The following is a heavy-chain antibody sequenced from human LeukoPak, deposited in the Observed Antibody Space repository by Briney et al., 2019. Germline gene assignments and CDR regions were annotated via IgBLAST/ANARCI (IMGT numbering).Heavy chain of an antibody. D-gene: IGHD6-13*01. J-gene: IGHJ4*02. CDR1: GFTFSSYA. CDR2: ISGSGGST. CDR3: AKRAGYSSSPSPNVDY. V-gene: IGHV3-23*01. Sequence: GGSLRLSCAASGFTFSSYAMSWVRQAPGKGLEWVSAISGSGGSTYYADSVKGRFTISRDNSKNTLYLQMNRLRAEDTAVYYCAKRAGYSSSPSPNVDYWGQGTLVTVSS.